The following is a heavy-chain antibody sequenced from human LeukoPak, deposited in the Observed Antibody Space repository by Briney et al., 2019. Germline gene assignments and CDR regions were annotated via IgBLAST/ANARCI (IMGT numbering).Heavy chain of an antibody. D-gene: IGHD3-16*02. Sequence: PGGSLRLSCAASGFTFSSYAMSWVRQAPGKGLEWVSYISSSSSTIYYADSVKGRFTISRDNSKNTLYLQMNSLRAEDTAVYYCAKYDSLITFGGVIVYWGQGTLVTVSS. CDR2: ISSSSSTI. J-gene: IGHJ4*02. CDR3: AKYDSLITFGGVIVY. CDR1: GFTFSSYA. V-gene: IGHV3-23*01.